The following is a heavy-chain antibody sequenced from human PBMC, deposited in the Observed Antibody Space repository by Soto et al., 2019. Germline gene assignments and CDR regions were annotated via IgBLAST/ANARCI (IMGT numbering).Heavy chain of an antibody. CDR3: ARANYYDSSGPRVEL. V-gene: IGHV1-69*02. D-gene: IGHD3-22*01. CDR2: IIPILGIA. J-gene: IGHJ3*01. Sequence: QVQLVQSGAEVKKPGSSVKVSCKASGGTFSSYTISWVRQAPGQGLEWMGRIIPILGIANYAPKFQGRVAITADKSTSTAYMELSRLRSEDTAVYYCARANYYDSSGPRVELWGQGTMVTVSS. CDR1: GGTFSSYT.